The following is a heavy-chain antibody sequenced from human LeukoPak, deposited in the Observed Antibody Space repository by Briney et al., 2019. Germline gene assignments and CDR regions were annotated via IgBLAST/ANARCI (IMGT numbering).Heavy chain of an antibody. D-gene: IGHD1-26*01. CDR2: IYYSGST. V-gene: IGHV4-59*01. Sequence: SETLSLTCTVSGGSISSYYWSRIRQPPGKGLEWIGYIYYSGSTNYNPSLKSRVTISVDTSKNQLSLKLSSMTAADTAVYYCAGPWEYFDYWGQGTLVTVSS. J-gene: IGHJ4*02. CDR1: GGSISSYY. CDR3: AGPWEYFDY.